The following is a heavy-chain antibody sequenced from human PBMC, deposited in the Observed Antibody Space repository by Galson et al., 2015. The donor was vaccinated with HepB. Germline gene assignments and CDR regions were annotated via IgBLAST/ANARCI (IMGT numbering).Heavy chain of an antibody. CDR1: GGTFSSYA. CDR3: ASAPERGYSGYDMGLYGPLDY. J-gene: IGHJ4*02. CDR2: IIPIFGTA. V-gene: IGHV1-69*13. Sequence: SVKVSCKASGGTFSSYAISWVRQAPGQGLEWMGGIIPIFGTANYAQKFQGRVTITADESTSTAYMELSSLRSEDTAVYYCASAPERGYSGYDMGLYGPLDYWGQGTLVTVSS. D-gene: IGHD5-12*01.